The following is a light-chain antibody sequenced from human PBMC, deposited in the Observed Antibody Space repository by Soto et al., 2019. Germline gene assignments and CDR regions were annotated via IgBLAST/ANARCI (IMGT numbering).Light chain of an antibody. J-gene: IGLJ7*01. Sequence: QPASVSGSPGQSITISCTGTSSDVGGYNYVSWYQQHPGKAPKLMISEVTNRPSGVSNRFSGSKSGNTASLTISGLQAEDEADYYCSSYTSNSTPAVFGGGTQLTVL. CDR3: SSYTSNSTPAV. CDR1: SSDVGGYNY. V-gene: IGLV2-14*01. CDR2: EVT.